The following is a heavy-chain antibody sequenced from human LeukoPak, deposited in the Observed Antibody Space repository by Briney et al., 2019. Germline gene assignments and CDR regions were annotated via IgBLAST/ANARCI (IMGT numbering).Heavy chain of an antibody. CDR3: ARAYDSSEKFDY. CDR1: GFTFSSYA. CDR2: MSYDGSNK. J-gene: IGHJ4*02. Sequence: GGSLRLSCAASGFTFSSYAMNWVRQAPGKGLEWVAAMSYDGSNKYYAESVKGRFTISRDNSKNTMYLQMNSLRPEDTAVYYCARAYDSSEKFDYWGQGTLVTVSS. V-gene: IGHV3-30-3*01. D-gene: IGHD3-22*01.